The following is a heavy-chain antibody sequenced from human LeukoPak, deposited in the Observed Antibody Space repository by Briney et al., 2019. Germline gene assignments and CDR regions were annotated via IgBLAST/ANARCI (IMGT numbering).Heavy chain of an antibody. CDR3: ARDRYSGSYPAFDI. J-gene: IGHJ3*02. CDR2: IYTSGST. CDR1: GGSISTSSYY. Sequence: SETLSLTCTVSGGSISTSSYYWGWIRQPPGKGLEWIGRIYTSGSTNYNPSLKSRVTMSVDTSKSQFSLKLSSVTAADTAVYYCARDRYSGSYPAFDIWGQGTMVAVSS. V-gene: IGHV4-39*07. D-gene: IGHD1-26*01.